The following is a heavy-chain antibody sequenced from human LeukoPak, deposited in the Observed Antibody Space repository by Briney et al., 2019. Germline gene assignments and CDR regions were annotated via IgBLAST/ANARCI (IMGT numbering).Heavy chain of an antibody. Sequence: SETLSLTCTVSGGSISSGSYYWNWIRQPAGKGLEWIGRIYKSGSTNYNPSLKSRVTISVDTSKNQFSLKLSSVTAADTAVYYCARSGNARDFDYWGQGTLVTVSS. CDR3: ARSGNARDFDY. D-gene: IGHD1-14*01. CDR1: GGSISSGSYY. J-gene: IGHJ4*02. CDR2: IYKSGST. V-gene: IGHV4-61*02.